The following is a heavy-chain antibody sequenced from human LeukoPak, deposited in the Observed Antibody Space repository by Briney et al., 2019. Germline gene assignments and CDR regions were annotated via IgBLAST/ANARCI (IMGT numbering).Heavy chain of an antibody. CDR3: ARGVKPKKFNSSWYGIYYYYYMDV. D-gene: IGHD6-13*01. CDR1: GGSFSGYY. V-gene: IGHV4-34*01. J-gene: IGHJ6*03. Sequence: PSETLSLTCAVYGGSFSGYYWSWIRQPPGKGLEWIGEINHSGSTNYNPSLKSRVTISVDTSKNQFSLKLSSVTAADTAVYYCARGVKPKKFNSSWYGIYYYYYMDVWGKGTTVTVSS. CDR2: INHSGST.